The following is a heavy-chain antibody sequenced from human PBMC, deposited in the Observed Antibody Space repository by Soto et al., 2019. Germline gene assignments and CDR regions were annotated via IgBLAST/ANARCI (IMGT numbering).Heavy chain of an antibody. CDR2: ISSSSSTI. CDR3: ARNDYGDDSYYMDV. V-gene: IGHV3-48*01. CDR1: GFTFSSYS. D-gene: IGHD4-17*01. J-gene: IGHJ6*03. Sequence: GESLKISCAASGFTFSSYSMNWVRQAPGKGLEWVSYISSSSSTIYYADSVKGRFTISRDNAKNSLYLQMNSLRAEDTAVYYCARNDYGDDSYYMDVWGKGTTVTVSS.